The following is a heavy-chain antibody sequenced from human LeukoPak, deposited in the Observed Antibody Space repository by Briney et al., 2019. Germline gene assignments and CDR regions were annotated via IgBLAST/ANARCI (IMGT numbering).Heavy chain of an antibody. CDR3: ARAGHYYDSSGAIFDY. J-gene: IGHJ4*02. CDR2: ISSSSSYI. V-gene: IGHV3-21*01. CDR1: GFIFSNYN. D-gene: IGHD3-22*01. Sequence: GGSLRLSCAASGFIFSNYNMNWVRQAPGKGLEWVSSISSSSSYIYYADSVKGRFTISRDNAKNSLYLQMNSLRAEDTAVYYCARAGHYYDSSGAIFDYWGQGTLVTVSS.